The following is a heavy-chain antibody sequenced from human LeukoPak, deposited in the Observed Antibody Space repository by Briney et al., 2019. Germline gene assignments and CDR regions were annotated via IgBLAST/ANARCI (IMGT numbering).Heavy chain of an antibody. D-gene: IGHD2-8*01. CDR3: ARVHCTNGVCPIDY. CDR1: GYTFTSYY. V-gene: IGHV1-46*01. J-gene: IGHJ4*02. Sequence: ASEKVSCKASGYTFTSYYIHWVRQAPGQGLEWMGIINPSGGSTSYAQKFQGRVTMTRDMSTSTVYMELSSLRSEDTAVYYCARVHCTNGVCPIDYWGQGTLVTVSS. CDR2: INPSGGST.